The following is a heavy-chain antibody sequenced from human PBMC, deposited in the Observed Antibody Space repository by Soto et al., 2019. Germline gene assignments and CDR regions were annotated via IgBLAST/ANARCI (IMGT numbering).Heavy chain of an antibody. CDR2: IYHSGST. V-gene: IGHV4-38-2*01. CDR1: GYSISSGYY. J-gene: IGHJ6*02. Sequence: SETLSLTCAVSGYSISSGYYWGWIRQSPGKGLEWIGSIYHSGSTYYNPSLKSRVIISVDTSKNQFSLKLSSVNAADTAVYYCARLAPIAAADGMDGWGQGTTVTVSS. D-gene: IGHD6-13*01. CDR3: ARLAPIAAADGMDG.